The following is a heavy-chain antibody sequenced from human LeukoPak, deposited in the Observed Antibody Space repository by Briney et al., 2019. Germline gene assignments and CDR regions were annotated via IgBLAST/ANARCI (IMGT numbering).Heavy chain of an antibody. CDR3: AKGVPGPLWLPYFDY. J-gene: IGHJ4*02. D-gene: IGHD5-12*01. CDR1: GFTFSSYA. Sequence: PGRSLRLSCAASGFTFSSYAMHWVRQAPGKGLEWVAVISYDGSNKYYADSVKGRFTISRDNSKNTLHLQMDSLRAEDTAVYYCAKGVPGPLWLPYFDYWGQGTLVTVSS. V-gene: IGHV3-30*04. CDR2: ISYDGSNK.